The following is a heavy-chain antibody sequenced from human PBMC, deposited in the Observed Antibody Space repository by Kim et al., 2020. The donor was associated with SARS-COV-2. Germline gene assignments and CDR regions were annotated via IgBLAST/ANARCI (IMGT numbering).Heavy chain of an antibody. CDR3: ASPKSSSLGGMDV. V-gene: IGHV1-46*01. Sequence: YAKKFQGRGTMNRDTSTGTGYMELSSLRSEDTAVYYCASPKSSSLGGMDVWGQGTTVTVSS. J-gene: IGHJ6*02.